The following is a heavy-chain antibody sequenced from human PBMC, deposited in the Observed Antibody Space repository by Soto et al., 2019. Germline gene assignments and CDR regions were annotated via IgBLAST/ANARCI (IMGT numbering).Heavy chain of an antibody. V-gene: IGHV3-11*06. CDR2: ISSSSSYT. CDR3: ARASETGDAFDI. J-gene: IGHJ3*02. Sequence: QVQLVESGGGVVQPGRSLRLSCAASGFTFSDYYMSWIRQAPGKGLEWVSYISSSSSYTNYADSVKGRFTISRDNAKNSLYLQMNSLRAEDTAVYYCARASETGDAFDIWGQGTMVTVSS. CDR1: GFTFSDYY.